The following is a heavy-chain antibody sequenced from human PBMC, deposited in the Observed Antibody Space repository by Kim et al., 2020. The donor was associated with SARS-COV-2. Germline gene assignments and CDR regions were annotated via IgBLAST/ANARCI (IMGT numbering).Heavy chain of an antibody. CDR2: INPNSGGT. CDR1: GYTFTGYY. J-gene: IGHJ3*02. V-gene: IGHV1-2*04. Sequence: ASVKVSCKASGYTFTGYYMHWVRQAPGQGLEWMGWINPNSGGTNYAQKFQGWVTMTRDTSISTAYMELSRLRSDDTAVYYCARVGRYCSSTSCLRGAFDIWGQGTMVTVSS. CDR3: ARVGRYCSSTSCLRGAFDI. D-gene: IGHD2-2*01.